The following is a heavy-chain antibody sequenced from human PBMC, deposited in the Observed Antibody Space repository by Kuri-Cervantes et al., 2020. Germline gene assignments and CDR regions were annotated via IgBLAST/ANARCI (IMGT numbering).Heavy chain of an antibody. V-gene: IGHV4-34*01. Sequence: SETLSLTCAVYGGSFSGSYWGWIRQPPGKGLEWIGAIYHGGTTYYNPSLKSRVTISGDTSKNQFSLRLNSVTAADTAVYFCARQGGIGGNSQFDPWGLGTLVTVSS. J-gene: IGHJ5*02. CDR1: GGSFSGSY. CDR2: IYHGGTT. CDR3: ARQGGIGGNSQFDP. D-gene: IGHD2/OR15-2a*01.